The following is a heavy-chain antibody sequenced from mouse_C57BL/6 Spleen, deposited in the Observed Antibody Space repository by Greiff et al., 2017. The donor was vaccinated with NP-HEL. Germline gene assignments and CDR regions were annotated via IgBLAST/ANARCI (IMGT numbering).Heavy chain of an antibody. CDR1: GYTFTSYW. Sequence: QVQLQQPGTELVKPGASVKLSCKASGYTFTSYWMHWVKQRPGQGLEWIGNINPSNGGTNYNEKFKSKATLTVDKSSSTAYMQLRSLTSEDSAVYYCAREVGLLYYFDYWGQGTTLTVSS. V-gene: IGHV1-53*01. CDR3: AREVGLLYYFDY. CDR2: INPSNGGT. D-gene: IGHD1-1*01. J-gene: IGHJ2*01.